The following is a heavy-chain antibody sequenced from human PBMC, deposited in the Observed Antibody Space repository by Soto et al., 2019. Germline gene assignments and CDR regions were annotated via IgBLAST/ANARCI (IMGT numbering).Heavy chain of an antibody. J-gene: IGHJ5*02. V-gene: IGHV1-69*13. CDR2: IIPIFGTA. Sequence: ASVKVSCKASGGTFSSYAISWVRQAPGQGLEWMGGIIPIFGTANYAQKFQGRVTITADESTSTAYMELSSLRSEDTAVYYCAREDTECSVGSCRPDSSDPRCPGTLVT. CDR1: GGTFSSYA. D-gene: IGHD2-15*01. CDR3: AREDTECSVGSCRPDSSDP.